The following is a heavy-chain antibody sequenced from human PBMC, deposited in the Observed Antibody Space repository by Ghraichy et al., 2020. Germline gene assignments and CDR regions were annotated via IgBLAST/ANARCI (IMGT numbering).Heavy chain of an antibody. CDR3: SQKHLGPYYYGSGRSHDYGMDV. Sequence: SVKVSCKASGGTFSSYAISWVRQAPGQGLEWMGGIIPIFGTANYAQKFQGRVTITADESTSTAYMELSSLRSEDTAVYYCSQKHLGPYYYGSGRSHDYGMDVWGQGTTVTVSS. CDR1: GGTFSSYA. D-gene: IGHD3-10*01. CDR2: IIPIFGTA. J-gene: IGHJ6*02. V-gene: IGHV1-69*13.